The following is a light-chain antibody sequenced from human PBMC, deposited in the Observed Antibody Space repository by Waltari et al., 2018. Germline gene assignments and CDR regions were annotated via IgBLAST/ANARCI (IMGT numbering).Light chain of an antibody. CDR1: QSVSSSY. CDR2: GAS. V-gene: IGKV3-20*01. J-gene: IGKJ1*01. CDR3: QQYGSSPTT. Sequence: EIVLTQSPGTLSLSPGERATLPCRASQSVSSSYLAWYQPKPGQAPRLLSYGASSRATSIPDRFSGSGSGTDFTLTISRLEPEDFAVYYCQQYGSSPTTFGQGTKVEIK.